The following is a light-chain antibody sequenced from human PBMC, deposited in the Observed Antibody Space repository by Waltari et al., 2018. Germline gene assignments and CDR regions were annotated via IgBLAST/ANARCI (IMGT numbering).Light chain of an antibody. CDR3: NSRDSNNNRVF. J-gene: IGLJ2*01. Sequence: SSELTQDPAVSVALGQTVRITCQGDRLRRSYASWYQKKPRQAPLLVLYGKNSRPPGIPDRFSGSSSGNTASLTITGAQAEDEADYYCNSRDSNNNRVFFGGGTKLTVL. CDR1: RLRRSY. CDR2: GKN. V-gene: IGLV3-19*01.